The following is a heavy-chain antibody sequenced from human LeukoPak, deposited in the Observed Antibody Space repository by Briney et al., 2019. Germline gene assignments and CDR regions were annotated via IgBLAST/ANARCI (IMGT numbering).Heavy chain of an antibody. J-gene: IGHJ4*02. CDR1: GYTFTSYA. Sequence: ASVKVSCKASGYTFTSYAMHWVRQAPGQRLEWMGWINAGNGNTKYSQKFQGRVTITRDTSASTAYMELSSLRSEDTAVYYCARDSYYYDSSGWYPDYWGQGTLVTVSS. V-gene: IGHV1-3*01. CDR3: ARDSYYYDSSGWYPDY. CDR2: INAGNGNT. D-gene: IGHD3-22*01.